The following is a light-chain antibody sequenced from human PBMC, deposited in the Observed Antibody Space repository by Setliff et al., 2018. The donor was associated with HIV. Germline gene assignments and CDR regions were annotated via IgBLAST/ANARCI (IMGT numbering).Light chain of an antibody. Sequence: QSVLTQPSSVSGSPGHSITLSCNGTSSDVGGYNSVSGYQQHPGKAPKLMIYEVSNRPSGVSNRFSGSKSGNTASLTISGLQAEDEADYYCSSYTSSSTYVFGTGTKGTVL. CDR1: SSDVGGYNS. CDR2: EVS. V-gene: IGLV2-14*01. CDR3: SSYTSSSTYV. J-gene: IGLJ1*01.